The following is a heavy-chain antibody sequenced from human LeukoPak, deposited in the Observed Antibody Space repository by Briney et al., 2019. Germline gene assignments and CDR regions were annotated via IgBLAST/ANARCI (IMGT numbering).Heavy chain of an antibody. CDR3: ARTCVWAYYYCYYGMDV. J-gene: IGHJ6*02. CDR1: GGSFSGYY. D-gene: IGHD1-14*01. V-gene: IGHV4-34*01. CDR2: INHSGST. Sequence: PSETLSLTCAVYGGSFSGYYWSWIRQPPGKGLEWIGEINHSGSTNYNPSLKSRVTISVDTSKNQFSLKLSSVTAADTAVYYCARTCVWAYYYCYYGMDVWGQGTTVTVSS.